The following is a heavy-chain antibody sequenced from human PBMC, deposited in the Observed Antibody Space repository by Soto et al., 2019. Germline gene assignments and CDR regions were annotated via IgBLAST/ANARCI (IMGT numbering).Heavy chain of an antibody. Sequence: QVQLVESGGGVVQPGRSLRLSCAASGFTFSSYGMHWVRQAPGKGLEWVAVIWYDGSNKYYADSVKGRFTISRDNSKNTLYPQMNSLRAEDTAVYYCVRDRRRYGDYEWFDPWGQGTLVTVSS. CDR1: GFTFSSYG. CDR3: VRDRRRYGDYEWFDP. J-gene: IGHJ5*02. CDR2: IWYDGSNK. V-gene: IGHV3-33*01. D-gene: IGHD4-17*01.